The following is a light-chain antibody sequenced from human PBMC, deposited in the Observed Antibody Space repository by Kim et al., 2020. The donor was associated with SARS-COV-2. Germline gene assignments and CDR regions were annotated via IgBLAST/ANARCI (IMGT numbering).Light chain of an antibody. CDR1: QSISTN. V-gene: IGKV3-15*01. CDR3: QQYNDWPLT. Sequence: ETVMTQSPATLSVSPGERATLSCRASQSISTNLAWYQQKPGQAPRLLIYAASTRATNIPARFSGSVSGTEFTLTISSLQSEDFALYFCQQYNDWPLTFGGGTKVDIK. CDR2: AAS. J-gene: IGKJ4*01.